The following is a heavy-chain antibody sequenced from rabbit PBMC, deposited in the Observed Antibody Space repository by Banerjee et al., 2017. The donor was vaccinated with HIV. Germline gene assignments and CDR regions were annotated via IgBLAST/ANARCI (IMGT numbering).Heavy chain of an antibody. J-gene: IGHJ4*01. D-gene: IGHD6-1*01. Sequence: QEQLEESGGDLVKPEGSLTLTCTASGFSFSSSYWICWVRQAPGKGLEWIACIYAGSSGSTYYASWAKGRFTISKTSSTTVTLQMTSLTAADTATYFCARDYYSYGCVGYDYANLWGPGTLVTVS. CDR2: IYAGSSGST. V-gene: IGHV1S45*01. CDR3: ARDYYSYGCVGYDYANL. CDR1: GFSFSSSYW.